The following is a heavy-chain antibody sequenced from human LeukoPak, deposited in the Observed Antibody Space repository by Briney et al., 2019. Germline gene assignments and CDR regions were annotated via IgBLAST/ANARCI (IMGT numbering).Heavy chain of an antibody. J-gene: IGHJ5*02. CDR3: ARDPYGDYQLGFP. CDR1: GYTFTGYY. D-gene: IGHD4-17*01. CDR2: INPNSGGT. Sequence: ASVKVSCKASGYTFTGYYMHWVRQAPGQGLEWMGRINPNSGGTNYAQKFRGRVTMTRDTSISTAYMELSRLRSDDTAVYYCARDPYGDYQLGFPWGQGTLVTVSS. V-gene: IGHV1-2*06.